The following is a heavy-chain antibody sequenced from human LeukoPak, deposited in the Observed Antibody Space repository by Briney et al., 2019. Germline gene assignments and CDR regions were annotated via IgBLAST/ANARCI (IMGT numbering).Heavy chain of an antibody. V-gene: IGHV3-30*02. Sequence: GGSLRLSCAASGFTFSSYGMHWVRQAPGKGLEWVAFIRYDGSNKYYADSVKGRFTISRDNSKNTLYLQMNSLRAEDTAVYYCAKDSEYVWGSYRYYYYYMDVWGKGTTVTVSS. J-gene: IGHJ6*03. CDR2: IRYDGSNK. D-gene: IGHD3-16*02. CDR1: GFTFSSYG. CDR3: AKDSEYVWGSYRYYYYYMDV.